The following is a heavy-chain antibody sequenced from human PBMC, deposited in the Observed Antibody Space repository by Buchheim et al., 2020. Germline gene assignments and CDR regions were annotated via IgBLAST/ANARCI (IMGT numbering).Heavy chain of an antibody. CDR2: IYYSGST. CDR1: GGSINSGDYY. Sequence: QVQLQESGPGLVKPSQTLSLTCTVSGGSINSGDYYWSWIRQPPGKGLEWIGYIYYSGSTYYNPSLKSRVTISVDTSKNQFSLKLSSVTAADTAVYFCARGSRDGYSPWEEMDVWGQGTT. V-gene: IGHV4-30-4*01. CDR3: ARGSRDGYSPWEEMDV. D-gene: IGHD5-24*01. J-gene: IGHJ6*02.